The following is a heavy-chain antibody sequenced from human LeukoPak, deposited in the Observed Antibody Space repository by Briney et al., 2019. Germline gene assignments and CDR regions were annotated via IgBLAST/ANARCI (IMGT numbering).Heavy chain of an antibody. CDR2: ISGSGGST. D-gene: IGHD3-22*01. V-gene: IGHV3-23*01. Sequence: GGSLRLSCAASGFTFSSYAMSWVRQAPGKGLEWVSAISGSGGSTYYADSVKGRFTISRDNSKNTLYLQMNSLRAEDTAVYYCAKRVTYCYDSSGYFDDYWGQGTLVTVSS. J-gene: IGHJ4*02. CDR1: GFTFSSYA. CDR3: AKRVTYCYDSSGYFDDY.